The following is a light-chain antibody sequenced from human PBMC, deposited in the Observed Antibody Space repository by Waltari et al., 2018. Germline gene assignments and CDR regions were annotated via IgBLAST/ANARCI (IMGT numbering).Light chain of an antibody. CDR3: QVWDTGTDHYV. Sequence: SYVLTQPPSVSVAPGQTATISCGGNNIGSKSVHWYQQKPGQAPVLVVYDDSDRPSGIPGRFSGSKSENTATLTISRVEAGDEADYYWQVWDTGTDHYVFGTGTKVTVL. CDR1: NIGSKS. V-gene: IGLV3-21*02. CDR2: DDS. J-gene: IGLJ1*01.